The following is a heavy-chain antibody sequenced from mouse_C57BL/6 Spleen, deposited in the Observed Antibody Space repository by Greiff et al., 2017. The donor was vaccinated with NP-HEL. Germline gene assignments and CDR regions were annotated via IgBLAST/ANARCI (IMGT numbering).Heavy chain of an antibody. Sequence: QVQLKQSGAELARPGASVKMSCKASGYTFTSYTMHWVKQRPGQGLEWIGYINPSSGYTKYNQKFKDKATLTADKSSSTAYMQLSSLTSEDSAVYYCARDDYDGFDYWGQGTTLTVSS. D-gene: IGHD2-4*01. CDR1: GYTFTSYT. CDR3: ARDDYDGFDY. J-gene: IGHJ2*01. V-gene: IGHV1-4*01. CDR2: INPSSGYT.